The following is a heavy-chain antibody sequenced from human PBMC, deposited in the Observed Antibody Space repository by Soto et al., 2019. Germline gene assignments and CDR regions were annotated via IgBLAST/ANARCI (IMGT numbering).Heavy chain of an antibody. Sequence: QLQLQESGPGLVKPSETLSLPCTVSGGSISNSNYYWGWIRQPPGKVLEWIGSIYSSGFTYYNPSLKSRVTISVDTSKNQFSLTLFSLTSADTAMYYCARPYSTAYSSGTFDYWGQGTLVTVSS. CDR1: GGSISNSNYY. CDR3: ARPYSTAYSSGTFDY. V-gene: IGHV4-39*01. D-gene: IGHD2-8*02. CDR2: IYSSGFT. J-gene: IGHJ4*02.